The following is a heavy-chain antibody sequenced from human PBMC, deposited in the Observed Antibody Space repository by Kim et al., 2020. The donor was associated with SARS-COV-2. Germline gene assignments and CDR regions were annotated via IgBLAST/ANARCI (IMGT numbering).Heavy chain of an antibody. Sequence: GGSLRLSCAASGFTFSSYSMNWVRQAPGKGLEWVSSISSSSSNIYYADSVKGRFTISRDNAKNSLYLQMNSLRAEDTAVYYCAALTGTLYWGQGTLVTVSS. CDR1: GFTFSSYS. D-gene: IGHD1-7*01. J-gene: IGHJ4*02. CDR2: ISSSSSNI. CDR3: AALTGTLY. V-gene: IGHV3-21*01.